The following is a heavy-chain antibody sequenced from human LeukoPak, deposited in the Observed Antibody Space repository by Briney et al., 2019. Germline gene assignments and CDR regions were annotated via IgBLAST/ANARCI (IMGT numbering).Heavy chain of an antibody. V-gene: IGHV3-20*04. CDR3: ARDREAAAGAYYFDY. J-gene: IGHJ4*02. CDR1: GFTFDDHG. Sequence: GGSLRLSCAASGFTFDDHGMSWVRQAPGKGLEWVSGINWNGGSTGYADSVKGRFTISRDNAKNSLYLQMNSLRAEDTALYYCARDREAAAGAYYFDYWGQGTLVTVSS. D-gene: IGHD6-13*01. CDR2: INWNGGST.